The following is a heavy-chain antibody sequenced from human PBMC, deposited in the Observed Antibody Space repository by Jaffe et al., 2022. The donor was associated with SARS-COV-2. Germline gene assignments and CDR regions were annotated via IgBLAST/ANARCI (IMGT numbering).Heavy chain of an antibody. CDR3: ARDPGYYYDSSGYLDY. Sequence: QVQLVESGGGVVQPGRSLRLSCAASGFTFSSYAMHWVRQAPGKGLEWVAVISYDGSNKYYADSVKGRFTISRDNSKNTLYLQMNSLRAEDTAVYYCARDPGYYYDSSGYLDYWGQGTLVTVSS. CDR1: GFTFSSYA. D-gene: IGHD3-22*01. J-gene: IGHJ4*02. V-gene: IGHV3-30-3*01. CDR2: ISYDGSNK.